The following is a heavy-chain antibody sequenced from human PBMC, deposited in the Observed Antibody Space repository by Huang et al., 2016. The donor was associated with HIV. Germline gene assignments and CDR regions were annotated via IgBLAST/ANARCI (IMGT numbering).Heavy chain of an antibody. CDR1: GGSIKSRNYY. D-gene: IGHD3-22*01. V-gene: IGHV4-39*01. J-gene: IGHJ4*02. CDR3: ARRQGSGYYFYFDY. Sequence: QLQLQESGPGLVKPSDTLSLNCTISGGSIKSRNYYWGWVRQAPGKGLEWIGDIYYSGSPYYNPSLRSRFSLSVDTSKNQVTLKVNAVIAADTAVYYCARRQGSGYYFYFDYWGRGIPVTVSA. CDR2: IYYSGSP.